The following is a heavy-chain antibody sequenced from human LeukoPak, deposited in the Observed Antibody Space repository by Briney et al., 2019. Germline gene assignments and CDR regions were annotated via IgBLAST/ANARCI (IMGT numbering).Heavy chain of an antibody. V-gene: IGHV1-3*01. CDR1: GYIFTDYA. CDR2: MNGGNGNT. CDR3: ARGRGTSGSNRDFYYYYMDV. J-gene: IGHJ6*03. Sequence: ASVKVSCKASGYIFTDYAIHWLRQAPGQRPEWMGWMNGGNGNTKYSQKFQGRITLIRDTSAATAYMELSSLRHDDLAVYYCARGRGTSGSNRDFYYYYMDVWGKGTTVTVSS. D-gene: IGHD2-15*01.